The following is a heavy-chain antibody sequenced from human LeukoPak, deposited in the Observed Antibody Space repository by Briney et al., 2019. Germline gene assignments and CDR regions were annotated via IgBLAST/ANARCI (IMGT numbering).Heavy chain of an antibody. CDR1: GYTFTGYY. Sequence: ASVKVSCKASGYTFTGYYMHWVRQAPGQGLEWMGWINPNSGGTNYAQKFQGRVTMTRDTSISTAYMELRSLRSDDTAVYYCARSSYYDFWSGYYDDAFDIWGQGTMVTVSS. D-gene: IGHD3-3*01. V-gene: IGHV1-2*02. CDR2: INPNSGGT. CDR3: ARSSYYDFWSGYYDDAFDI. J-gene: IGHJ3*02.